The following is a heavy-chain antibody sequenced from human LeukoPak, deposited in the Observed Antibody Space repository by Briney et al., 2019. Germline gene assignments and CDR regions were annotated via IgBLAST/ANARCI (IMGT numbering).Heavy chain of an antibody. CDR3: ARDSYGSARGGFDY. CDR2: ISAYNGNT. Sequence: ASVKVSCKASGYTFTSYGISWVRQSPGQGLEWMGWISAYNGNTNYAQKLQGRVTMTTDTSTSTAYMELRSLRSDDTAVYYCARDSYGSARGGFDYWGQGTLVTVSS. D-gene: IGHD3-10*01. CDR1: GYTFTSYG. V-gene: IGHV1-18*01. J-gene: IGHJ4*02.